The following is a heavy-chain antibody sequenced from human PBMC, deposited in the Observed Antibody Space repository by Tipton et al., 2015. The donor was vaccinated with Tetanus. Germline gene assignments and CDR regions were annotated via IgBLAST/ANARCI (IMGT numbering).Heavy chain of an antibody. Sequence: QLVQSGAEVKKPGASVKVSCKASGYAFTHYGISWVRQAPGQGLEWVGWISPFTGDTEYAQNLQDRLILTTDTSTATAYVEVRSLTSDDTAVYYCARDRAVPVQAYGTDVWGQGTSVTVSS. CDR1: GYAFTHYG. CDR2: ISPFTGDT. J-gene: IGHJ6*02. D-gene: IGHD6-19*01. CDR3: ARDRAVPVQAYGTDV. V-gene: IGHV1-18*01.